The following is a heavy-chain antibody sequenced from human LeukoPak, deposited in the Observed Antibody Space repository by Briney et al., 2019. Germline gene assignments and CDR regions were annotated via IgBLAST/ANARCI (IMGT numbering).Heavy chain of an antibody. Sequence: GGSLRLSCAASEFTFISYTMHWVRQAPGTGLEWVSSISSSSSYIYYADSVKGRFTISRDNAKNSVFLEMNSLRVDDTAIYYCAKDARIFGVINYFDSWGQGTLVTVSS. CDR1: EFTFISYT. V-gene: IGHV3-21*01. CDR2: ISSSSSYI. J-gene: IGHJ4*02. CDR3: AKDARIFGVINYFDS. D-gene: IGHD3-3*01.